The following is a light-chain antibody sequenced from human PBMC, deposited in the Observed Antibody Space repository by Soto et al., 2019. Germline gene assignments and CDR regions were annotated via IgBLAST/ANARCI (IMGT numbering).Light chain of an antibody. CDR1: SRDVGGYNY. Sequence: QSVLTQPPSASGSPGQSVTISCTGTSRDVGGYNYVSWYQQHPGKAPKLMIFEVSQRPSGVPDRFSGSKSGNTASLTVSGLQAADEADYYCTSYAGAYTLIFGGGTKLPVL. J-gene: IGLJ2*01. V-gene: IGLV2-8*01. CDR3: TSYAGAYTLI. CDR2: EVS.